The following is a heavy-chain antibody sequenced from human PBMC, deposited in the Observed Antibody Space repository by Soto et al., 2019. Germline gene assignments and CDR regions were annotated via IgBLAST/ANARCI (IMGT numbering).Heavy chain of an antibody. D-gene: IGHD2-8*01. V-gene: IGHV4-30-2*01. Sequence: PSETLSLTCAVSGGSISSGGYSWSWIRQPPGKGLEWIGYIYHSGSTYYNPSLKSRVTISVDRSKNQFSLKLSSVTAADTAVYYCAREDRGVRNNWFDPWGQGTLVTVSS. CDR2: IYHSGST. CDR1: GGSISSGGYS. J-gene: IGHJ5*02. CDR3: AREDRGVRNNWFDP.